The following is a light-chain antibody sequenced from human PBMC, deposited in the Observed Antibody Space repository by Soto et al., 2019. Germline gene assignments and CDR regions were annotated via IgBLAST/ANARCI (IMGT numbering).Light chain of an antibody. CDR2: GVS. J-gene: IGKJ4*01. V-gene: IGKV3-15*01. CDR1: QSVSTN. CDR3: QQYNAWPLT. Sequence: EIVMTQSPVTLSVSPGERATLSCRASQSVSTNLAWYQQKPGQSPRLLIYGVSTRTNGVPARFSGSASGSEFILTISSLQSEDFAVYHCQQYNAWPLTFGGGTKVEIK.